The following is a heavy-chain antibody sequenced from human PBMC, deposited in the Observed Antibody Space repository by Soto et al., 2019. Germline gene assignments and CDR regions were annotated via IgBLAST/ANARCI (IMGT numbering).Heavy chain of an antibody. Sequence: GGSLRLSCAASGFTFSNYAMHWVRQAPGKGLEWVAVISYDGANKYYAHSVKGQFTSSRDNSKNTLYLQLNSLRAEDTAVYYCARDSLTSSSSHYNFDYWGQGTLVTVSS. CDR1: GFTFSNYA. CDR3: ARDSLTSSSSHYNFDY. CDR2: ISYDGANK. V-gene: IGHV3-30-3*01. D-gene: IGHD6-13*01. J-gene: IGHJ4*02.